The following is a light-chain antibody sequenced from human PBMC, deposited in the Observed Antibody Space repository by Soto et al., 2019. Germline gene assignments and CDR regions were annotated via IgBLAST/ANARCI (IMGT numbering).Light chain of an antibody. V-gene: IGLV2-14*01. J-gene: IGLJ3*02. Sequence: QSALTQPASVSGSPGQSITISCTGTSSDVGDYNYVSWYQQHPGKAPKLMIYDVSNRPSGVSNRFSGSKSGNTASLTISGLQAEDEGDYYCSSYTGSSTWVFGGGTKLTVL. CDR2: DVS. CDR1: SSDVGDYNY. CDR3: SSYTGSSTWV.